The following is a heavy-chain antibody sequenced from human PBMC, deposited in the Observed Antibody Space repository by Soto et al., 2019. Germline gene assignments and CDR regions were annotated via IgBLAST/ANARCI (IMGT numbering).Heavy chain of an antibody. V-gene: IGHV3-30*18. D-gene: IGHD6-19*01. J-gene: IGHJ4*02. CDR1: GFTFSNYG. CDR2: ISYDGTNK. CDR3: AKDDLEVKGASRTTVTGPVGDY. Sequence: QVELVESGGGVVQPGRSLRLSCAASGFTFSNYGMHWVRQAPGKGLEWVAVISYDGTNKHYADSVKGRFTISRDNSKNTVYLQMDSLRIDDAALYYCAKDDLEVKGASRTTVTGPVGDYWGQGALVTVSS.